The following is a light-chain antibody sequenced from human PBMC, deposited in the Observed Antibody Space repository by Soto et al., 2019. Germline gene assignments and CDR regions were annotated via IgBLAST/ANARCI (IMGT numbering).Light chain of an antibody. CDR1: SSDVGGYNF. Sequence: QSALTQPASVSGSPGQSITISCTGTSSDVGGYNFVSWYQQHPGKAPKLMIYEVNNRPSGVSNRFSGSKSGNTASLTISGLQAEDEANYYCNSYTTLSNRVFGTGTKVTVL. CDR2: EVN. V-gene: IGLV2-14*01. J-gene: IGLJ1*01. CDR3: NSYTTLSNRV.